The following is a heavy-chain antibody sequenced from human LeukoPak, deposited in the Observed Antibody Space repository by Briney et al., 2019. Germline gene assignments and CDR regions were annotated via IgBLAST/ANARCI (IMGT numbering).Heavy chain of an antibody. Sequence: PGGSLRLSCAASGFTFTTYAMSRVRQAPGRGLEWVSAISGSGGSTYYADSVKGRFTISRDNSKNTLYLQMNSLRAEDTAIYYCAKDLGDYEDYWGQGTLVTVSS. J-gene: IGHJ4*02. V-gene: IGHV3-23*01. CDR1: GFTFTTYA. D-gene: IGHD4-17*01. CDR3: AKDLGDYEDY. CDR2: ISGSGGST.